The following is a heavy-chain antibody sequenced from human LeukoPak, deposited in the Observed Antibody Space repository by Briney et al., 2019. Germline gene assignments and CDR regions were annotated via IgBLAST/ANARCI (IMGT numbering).Heavy chain of an antibody. D-gene: IGHD5-24*01. CDR3: ARGGIVEMATI. J-gene: IGHJ4*02. V-gene: IGHV1-69*02. CDR1: GGTFSSYT. Sequence: GASVNVSCKASGGTFSSYTISWVRQAPGRGLEWMGRIIPILGIANYAQKFQGRVAITADKATSTAYMEPSSLRSEDTAVYYCARGGIVEMATIWGQGTLVTVSS. CDR2: IIPILGIA.